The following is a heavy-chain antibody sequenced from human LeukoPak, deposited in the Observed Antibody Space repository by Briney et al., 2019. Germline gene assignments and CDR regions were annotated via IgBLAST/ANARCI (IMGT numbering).Heavy chain of an antibody. CDR2: IRYDGSNK. V-gene: IGHV3-30*02. Sequence: GGSLRLSCAASGFTFSSYGMHWVRQAPGKGLEWVAFIRYDGSNKYYADSVKGRFTISRDNAKNSLYLQMNSLRAEDTAVYYCARVPSGWYGAVYWGQGTLVTVSS. J-gene: IGHJ4*02. CDR3: ARVPSGWYGAVY. CDR1: GFTFSSYG. D-gene: IGHD6-19*01.